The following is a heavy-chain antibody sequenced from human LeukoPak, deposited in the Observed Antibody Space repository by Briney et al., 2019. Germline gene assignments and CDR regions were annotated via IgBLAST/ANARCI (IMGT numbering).Heavy chain of an antibody. V-gene: IGHV4-59*01. J-gene: IGHJ4*02. Sequence: SETLSLTCTVSGGSISSYYWSWIRQPPGKGLEWIGYIYYSGSTNYNPSLKSRVTISVDTSKNQFSLKLSSVTAADTAVYYCARGSEISGYDPFDYWGQGTLVTVSS. CDR1: GGSISSYY. D-gene: IGHD5-12*01. CDR3: ARGSEISGYDPFDY. CDR2: IYYSGST.